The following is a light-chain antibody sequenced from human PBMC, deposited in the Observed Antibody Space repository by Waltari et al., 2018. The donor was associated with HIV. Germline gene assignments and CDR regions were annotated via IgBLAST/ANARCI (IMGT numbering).Light chain of an antibody. Sequence: DIVMIQSPDSLTVSLGERATINCKSSQSIVYSANNKNYLTWYQQKPGQPPNLLIYWASTRESGVPDRFSGSGSGTDFTLTISSLQAEDVAVYYCQQYYSTPWTFGQGTKVEIK. CDR1: QSIVYSANNKNY. CDR3: QQYYSTPWT. J-gene: IGKJ1*01. V-gene: IGKV4-1*01. CDR2: WAS.